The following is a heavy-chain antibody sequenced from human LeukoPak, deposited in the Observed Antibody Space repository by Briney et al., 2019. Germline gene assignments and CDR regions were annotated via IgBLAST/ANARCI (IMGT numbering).Heavy chain of an antibody. CDR2: IKQDGSEK. CDR1: GFTFSSYW. J-gene: IGHJ5*02. V-gene: IGHV3-7*01. Sequence: GGSLRLSCAASGFTFSSYWMSWVRQAPGKGLEWVANIKQDGSEKYYVDSVKGRFTISRDNAKNTVYLQMNTLRAEDTAVYYCATAYNRYTSNWNYFDPWGQGTLVTVSS. CDR3: ATAYNRYTSNWNYFDP. D-gene: IGHD1-7*01.